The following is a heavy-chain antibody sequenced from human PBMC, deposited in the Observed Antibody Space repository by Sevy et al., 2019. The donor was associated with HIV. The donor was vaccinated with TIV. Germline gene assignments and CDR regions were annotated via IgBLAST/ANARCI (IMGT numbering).Heavy chain of an antibody. CDR3: ARVGYCSSTSCYNDDAFDI. J-gene: IGHJ3*02. CDR1: GFTFSSYE. Sequence: GGSLRLSCAASGFTFSSYEMNWVRQAPGKGLEWVSYISSSGSTIYYADSVKGRYTISRDNAKNSLYLQMNSLRAEDMAVYYCARVGYCSSTSCYNDDAFDIWGQGTMVTVSS. D-gene: IGHD2-2*02. CDR2: ISSSGSTI. V-gene: IGHV3-48*03.